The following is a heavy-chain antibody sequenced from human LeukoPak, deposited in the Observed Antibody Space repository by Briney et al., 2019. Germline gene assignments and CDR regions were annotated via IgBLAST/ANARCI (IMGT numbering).Heavy chain of an antibody. J-gene: IGHJ4*02. CDR1: GGSISSSNW. D-gene: IGHD3-10*01. CDR3: ASGLLWFGESPKIDY. V-gene: IGHV4-4*02. CDR2: VYHSGST. Sequence: SGTLSLTCAVSGGSISSSNWWTWVRQPPGKGLEWIGEVYHSGSTTSNPSLKSRVTISVDKSKNQFSLRLSSVTAADTAVYYCASGLLWFGESPKIDYWGQGTLVTVSS.